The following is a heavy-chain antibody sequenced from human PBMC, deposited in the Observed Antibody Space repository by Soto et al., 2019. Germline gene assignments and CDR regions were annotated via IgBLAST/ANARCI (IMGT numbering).Heavy chain of an antibody. Sequence: LRLSCAASGFTFSSYAMSWVRQAPGKGLEWVSAISGSGGSTYYADSVKGRFTISRDNSKNTLYLQMNSLRAEDTAVYYCAKGRTYYYDSSGDPWGQGTLVTVSS. CDR2: ISGSGGST. D-gene: IGHD3-22*01. J-gene: IGHJ5*02. CDR1: GFTFSSYA. V-gene: IGHV3-23*01. CDR3: AKGRTYYYDSSGDP.